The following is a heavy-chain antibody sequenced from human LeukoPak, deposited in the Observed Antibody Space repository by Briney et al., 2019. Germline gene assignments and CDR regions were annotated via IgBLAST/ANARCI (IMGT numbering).Heavy chain of an antibody. D-gene: IGHD5-18*01. Sequence: SETLSLTCAVYGGSFSGYYWSWIRQPPGKGLEWIGEINHSGSTNYNPSLKSRVTISVDTSKNQFSLKLSPVTAADTAVYYCASGTWIQLWFYWGQGTLVTVSS. CDR2: INHSGST. V-gene: IGHV4-34*01. J-gene: IGHJ4*02. CDR1: GGSFSGYY. CDR3: ASGTWIQLWFY.